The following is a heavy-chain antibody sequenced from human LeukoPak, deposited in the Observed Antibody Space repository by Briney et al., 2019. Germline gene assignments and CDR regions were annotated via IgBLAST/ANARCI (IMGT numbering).Heavy chain of an antibody. CDR1: GGSISGYY. CDR2: IYYSGST. CDR3: ARHPYYYDSSGYSYNWFDP. D-gene: IGHD3-22*01. J-gene: IGHJ5*02. V-gene: IGHV4-59*08. Sequence: SETLSLTCTVSGGSISGYYWSWIRQPPGKGLEWIGCIYYSGSTNYNPSFKRGVTISVDTSKNQSSLKLSSVTAADTAVYYCARHPYYYDSSGYSYNWFDPWGQGTLVTVSS.